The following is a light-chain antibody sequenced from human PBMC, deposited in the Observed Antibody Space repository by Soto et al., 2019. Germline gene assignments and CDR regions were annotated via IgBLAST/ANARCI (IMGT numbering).Light chain of an antibody. CDR2: ENS. Sequence: QSVLTQPPSVSAAPGQKVTISCSGNSSNIGSNDVSWYQQLPGKAPKLLIYENSQRPSGIPDRFSGSKSGTSATLDITGLPTGDEADYYCGTWDSSLIALFGTGTKLTVL. CDR1: SSNIGSND. V-gene: IGLV1-51*02. CDR3: GTWDSSLIAL. J-gene: IGLJ1*01.